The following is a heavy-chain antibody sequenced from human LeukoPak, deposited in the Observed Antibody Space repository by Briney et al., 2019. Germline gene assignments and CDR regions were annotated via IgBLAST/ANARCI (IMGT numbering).Heavy chain of an antibody. D-gene: IGHD2/OR15-2a*01. CDR2: ISYDGSNK. J-gene: IGHJ4*02. V-gene: IGHV3-30*03. CDR1: GFTFSSYG. Sequence: GGSLRLSCAASGFTFSSYGMHWVRQAPGKGLEWVAVISYDGSNKYYADSVKGRLTISRDNSKNTLYLQMNSLRAEDTAVYYCAREGPRGNSQFDYWGQGTLVTVSS. CDR3: AREGPRGNSQFDY.